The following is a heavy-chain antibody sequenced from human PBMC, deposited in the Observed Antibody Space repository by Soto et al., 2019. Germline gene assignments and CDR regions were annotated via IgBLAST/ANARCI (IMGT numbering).Heavy chain of an antibody. D-gene: IGHD3-22*01. V-gene: IGHV3-23*01. Sequence: EVQLLESGGGLLQPGGSLRFSCAASGFRFSNYALSWVSQPPGKGLEWVSGIGGRATSAYYADTVKGRFAISRDNSYNTLFMQLTSLRAEDKAVYYCAKSRYSDSSGDYYDFWGQGTLVTVSS. CDR3: AKSRYSDSSGDYYDF. J-gene: IGHJ4*02. CDR1: GFRFSNYA. CDR2: IGGRATSA.